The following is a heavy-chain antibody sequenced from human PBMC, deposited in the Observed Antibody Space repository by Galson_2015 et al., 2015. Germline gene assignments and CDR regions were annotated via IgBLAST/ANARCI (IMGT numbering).Heavy chain of an antibody. J-gene: IGHJ4*02. CDR1: GDSVSSNSAA. Sequence: CAISGDSVSSNSAAWNWIRQSPSRGLEWLGRTYYRSKWYDDYAVSVKSRITINPDTSKNQFSLQLNSVTPEDTAVYDCAREPDFGGYYGSGDHFDYWGQGTLVTVSS. CDR2: TYYRSKWYD. D-gene: IGHD3-10*01. V-gene: IGHV6-1*01. CDR3: AREPDFGGYYGSGDHFDY.